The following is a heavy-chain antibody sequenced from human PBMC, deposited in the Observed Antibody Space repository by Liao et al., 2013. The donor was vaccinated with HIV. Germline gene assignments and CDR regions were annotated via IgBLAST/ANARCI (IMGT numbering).Heavy chain of an antibody. CDR3: ARGSSGLDY. J-gene: IGHJ4*02. D-gene: IGHD3-22*01. CDR2: IDTSGST. Sequence: QVQLQESGPGLVKPSETLSLTCSVSGDSISSNHWSWIRQPAGKGLEWIGRIDTSGSTSYNPSLKTRVTMSVDTSKNQFSLKLSSVTAADTAVYYCARGSSGLDYWGQGTLVTVSS. V-gene: IGHV4-4*07. CDR1: GDSISSNH.